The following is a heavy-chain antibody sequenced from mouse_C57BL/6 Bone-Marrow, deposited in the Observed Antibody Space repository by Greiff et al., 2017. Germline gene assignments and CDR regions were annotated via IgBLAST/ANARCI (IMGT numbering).Heavy chain of an antibody. CDR3: TRKRSEDY. D-gene: IGHD1-1*01. J-gene: IGHJ4*01. Sequence: VQLQQSGPELVRPGASVTLSCKASGYTFTDYEMHWVKQTPVHGLEWIGAIDPETGGTAYNQKFKGKAILTADKSSSTAYMELRSLTSEDSAVYYCTRKRSEDYWGQGTSVTVSS. CDR1: GYTFTDYE. V-gene: IGHV1-15*01. CDR2: IDPETGGT.